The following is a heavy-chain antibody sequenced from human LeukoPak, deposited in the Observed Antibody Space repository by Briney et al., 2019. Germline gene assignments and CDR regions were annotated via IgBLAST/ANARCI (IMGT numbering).Heavy chain of an antibody. CDR3: ARNSGSGSYYY. CDR2: IFYTGNT. V-gene: IGHV4-59*08. CDR1: GGSISPYY. Sequence: SETLSLTCTVSGGSISPYYWSWIRQPPGKGLEWIGYIFYTGNTNYIPSLKSRVTISVDTSNNQFSLRLSSVTAADTAVYYCARNSGSGSYYYWGQGTLVTVFS. J-gene: IGHJ4*02. D-gene: IGHD3-10*01.